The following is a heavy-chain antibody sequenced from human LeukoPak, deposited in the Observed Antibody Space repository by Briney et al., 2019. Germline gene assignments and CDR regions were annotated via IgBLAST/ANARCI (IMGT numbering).Heavy chain of an antibody. Sequence: ASVKVSCKASGYTFTSYDINWVRQATGQGLEWMGWMNPNSGNTGYAQKFQGRVTMTRNTSLSTAYMELSSLRSEDTAVYYCARGGDGYNVDAFDIWGQGTMVTVSS. CDR1: GYTFTSYD. CDR3: ARGGDGYNVDAFDI. D-gene: IGHD5-24*01. J-gene: IGHJ3*02. V-gene: IGHV1-8*01. CDR2: MNPNSGNT.